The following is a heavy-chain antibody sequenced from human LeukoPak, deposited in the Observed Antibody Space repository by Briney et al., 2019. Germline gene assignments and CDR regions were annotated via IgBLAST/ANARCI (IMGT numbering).Heavy chain of an antibody. J-gene: IGHJ4*02. Sequence: PGGSLRLSCAASGFTFSSYSMNWVRQAPGKGLEWVSAISGSGGSTYYADSVKGRFTISRDNSKNTLYLQMNSLRAEDTAVYYCAPRGGLLVYWGQGTLVTVSS. CDR1: GFTFSSYS. CDR3: APRGGLLVY. D-gene: IGHD1-26*01. V-gene: IGHV3-23*01. CDR2: ISGSGGST.